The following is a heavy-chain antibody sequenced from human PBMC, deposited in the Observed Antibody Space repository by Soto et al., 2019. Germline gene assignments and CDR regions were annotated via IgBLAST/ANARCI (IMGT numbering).Heavy chain of an antibody. Sequence: GASVKVSCKASGGTFSSDSFSWVRQAPGQGLAWMGGISPIRGTVDYGQIFQGRVTITADESTTTVYMELSGLRYEDTGVYYCARGGIEMAYFDFWGQGTLVTVSS. CDR1: GGTFSSDS. CDR2: ISPIRGTV. D-gene: IGHD3-10*01. J-gene: IGHJ4*02. V-gene: IGHV1-69*13. CDR3: ARGGIEMAYFDF.